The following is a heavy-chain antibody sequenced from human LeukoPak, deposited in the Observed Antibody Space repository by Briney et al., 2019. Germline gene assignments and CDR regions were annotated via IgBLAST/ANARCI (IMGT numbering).Heavy chain of an antibody. Sequence: GGSLRLSCAASGFNFSSKYMSWVRQAPGKGLEWVSVIYRGGSTYYADSVKGRFTISRDNSKNSLYLQMNSLRAEDTAVYYCARDLPVVYWGQGTVVTVSS. CDR3: ARDLPVVY. CDR2: IYRGGST. D-gene: IGHD4-23*01. CDR1: GFNFSSKY. J-gene: IGHJ4*02. V-gene: IGHV3-53*01.